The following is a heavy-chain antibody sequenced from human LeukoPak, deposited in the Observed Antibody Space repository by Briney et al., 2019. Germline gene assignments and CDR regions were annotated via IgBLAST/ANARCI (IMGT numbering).Heavy chain of an antibody. D-gene: IGHD6-19*01. CDR2: IFPGDSDT. CDR1: GYTFSSYW. Sequence: HGESLKISCKSSGYTFSSYWIGWVRQMPGKGLEWMGIIFPGDSDTRYTPSFQGQVTISADKSISTAYLQWSSLKASDTAMYYCARLYSSGRFDPWGQGTLVTVSS. J-gene: IGHJ5*02. V-gene: IGHV5-51*01. CDR3: ARLYSSGRFDP.